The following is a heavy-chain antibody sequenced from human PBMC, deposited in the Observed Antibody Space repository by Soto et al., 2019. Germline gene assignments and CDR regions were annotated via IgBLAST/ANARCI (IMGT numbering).Heavy chain of an antibody. D-gene: IGHD3-10*01. CDR2: SSAYNGNT. V-gene: IGHV1-18*01. J-gene: IGHJ5*02. CDR3: ESVRSPGHHPDHGSDP. CDR1: GYTFISSD. Sequence: ASVKVSCKPSGYTFISSDITWVRQAPGLGLEWMGWSSAYNGNTDVTQNLPGRVSLTTDTATETDYLELRGLQSDDTAMYSCESVRSPGHHPDHGSDPWGQGTLVTVSS.